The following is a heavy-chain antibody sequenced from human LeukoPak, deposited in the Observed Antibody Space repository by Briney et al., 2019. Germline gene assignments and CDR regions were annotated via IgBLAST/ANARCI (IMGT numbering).Heavy chain of an antibody. Sequence: SETLSLTCTVSGGSISSGGYYWSWIRQHPGKGLEWIGYIYYSGSTYYNPSLKSRVTISVDTSKNQFSLKLSSVTAADTAVYCCARDRGSGYYPLYYYYGMDVWGQGTTVTVSS. V-gene: IGHV4-31*03. CDR2: IYYSGST. CDR1: GGSISSGGYY. D-gene: IGHD3-3*01. CDR3: ARDRGSGYYPLYYYYGMDV. J-gene: IGHJ6*02.